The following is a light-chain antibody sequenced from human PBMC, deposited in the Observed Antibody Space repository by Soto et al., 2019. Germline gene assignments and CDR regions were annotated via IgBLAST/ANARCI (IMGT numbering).Light chain of an antibody. J-gene: IGKJ2*01. CDR3: QHYNFWPHT. V-gene: IGKV3-15*01. Sequence: EIVVTQSPATLSVSPGERVTLSCRASQSVSSSLAWYQQRPGQAPRLLIYDTSTRATGVPARFSGSGSGTEFTLTISSLQSEDVSVYFCQHYNFWPHTFGQGTKLEIK. CDR2: DTS. CDR1: QSVSSS.